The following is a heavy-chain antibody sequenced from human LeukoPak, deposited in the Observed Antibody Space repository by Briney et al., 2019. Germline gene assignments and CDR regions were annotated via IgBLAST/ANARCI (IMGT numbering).Heavy chain of an antibody. CDR1: GDSISSSSYC. D-gene: IGHD1-26*01. J-gene: IGHJ4*02. V-gene: IGHV4-61*01. Sequence: PSETLSLTCTVSGDSISSSSYCWSWIRQPPGKGLEWIGYIYYSGSTNYNPSLKSRVTISVDTSKNQFSLKLSSVTAADTAVYYCARQVGATADFDYWGQGTLVTVSS. CDR3: ARQVGATADFDY. CDR2: IYYSGST.